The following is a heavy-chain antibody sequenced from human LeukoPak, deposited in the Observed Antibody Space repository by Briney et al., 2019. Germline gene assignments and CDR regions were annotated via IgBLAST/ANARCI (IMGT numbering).Heavy chain of an antibody. CDR2: IYTSGST. CDR1: GGSISSYY. V-gene: IGHV4-4*07. J-gene: IGHJ6*02. Sequence: PSETLSLTCTVSGGSISSYYWSWIRQPAGKGLEWIGRIYTSGSTNYNPSLKSRVTMSVDTSKNQFSLKLSSVTAADTAVYYCARDTYYYDSSGYYWVYGMDVWGQGTTVTVSS. CDR3: ARDTYYYDSSGYYWVYGMDV. D-gene: IGHD3-22*01.